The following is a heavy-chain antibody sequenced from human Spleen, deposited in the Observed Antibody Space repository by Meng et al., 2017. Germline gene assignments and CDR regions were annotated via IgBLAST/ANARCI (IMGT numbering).Heavy chain of an antibody. CDR1: GGIFSNYV. CDR2: INAVVGTT. CDR3: ARKAGNCISTTCYSLDY. J-gene: IGHJ4*02. V-gene: IGHV1-69*13. Sequence: SVKVSCKALGGIFSNYVIGWVRQAPGQGLEWMGGINAVVGTTNYAQKFQDRVTITSDESTSTVYMELTRLTSEDTAVYFCARKAGNCISTTCYSLDYWGQGTLVTVSS. D-gene: IGHD2-2*01.